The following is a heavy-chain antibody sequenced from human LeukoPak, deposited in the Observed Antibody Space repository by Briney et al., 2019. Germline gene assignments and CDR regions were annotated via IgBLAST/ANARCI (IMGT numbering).Heavy chain of an antibody. Sequence: PSETLSLTCTVSGGSISSSSYYSGWFRQPPGKGLERIGSIYYSGSTYYNPSLKSRVTISVDTSKNQFSLKLSSVTAADTAVYYYARVYSSGWPYYYYYMDVWGKGTTVTVSS. D-gene: IGHD6-19*01. J-gene: IGHJ6*03. V-gene: IGHV4-39*07. CDR3: ARVYSSGWPYYYYYMDV. CDR1: GGSISSSSYY. CDR2: IYYSGST.